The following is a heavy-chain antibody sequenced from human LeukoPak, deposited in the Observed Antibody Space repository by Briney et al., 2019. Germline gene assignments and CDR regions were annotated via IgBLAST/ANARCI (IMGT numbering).Heavy chain of an antibody. CDR3: ARVHEGSSGWYRVIDY. CDR2: ISYSGSN. D-gene: IGHD6-19*01. Sequence: SETLSLTCIVSGGSIRTYYWSWIRQPPGKGLEWIGYISYSGSNNYNPSLKSRVCISVDTFKHQFSLKLSSVTAADTAVYYCARVHEGSSGWYRVIDYWGQGTLVTVSS. V-gene: IGHV4-59*12. J-gene: IGHJ4*02. CDR1: GGSIRTYY.